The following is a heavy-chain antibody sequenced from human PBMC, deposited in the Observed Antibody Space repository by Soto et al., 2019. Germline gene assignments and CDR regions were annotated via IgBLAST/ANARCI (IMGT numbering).Heavy chain of an antibody. Sequence: GGSLRLSCAASGFTFDDYAMHWVRQAPGKGLEWVSGINWNGGSINYADSVKGRFTISRDNAKNSLYLQMNSLRAEDAALYYCAKDILDSSYYYYMDVWGKGTTVTVSS. V-gene: IGHV3-9*01. J-gene: IGHJ6*03. CDR2: INWNGGSI. CDR3: AKDILDSSYYYYMDV. CDR1: GFTFDDYA. D-gene: IGHD1-1*01.